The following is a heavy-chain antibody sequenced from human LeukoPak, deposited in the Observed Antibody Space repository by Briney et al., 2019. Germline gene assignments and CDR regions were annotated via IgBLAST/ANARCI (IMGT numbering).Heavy chain of an antibody. Sequence: PGGSLRLSCAASGFTFSSYEMNWVRQAPGKGLEWVSYISSSGSTIYYADSVKGRFTISRDNSKNSLFLQMTSLRAEDTAFYYWARGGGTGWLHLNWFDPWGQGTLVTVSS. D-gene: IGHD5-24*01. V-gene: IGHV3-48*03. CDR2: ISSSGSTI. CDR3: ARGGGTGWLHLNWFDP. J-gene: IGHJ5*02. CDR1: GFTFSSYE.